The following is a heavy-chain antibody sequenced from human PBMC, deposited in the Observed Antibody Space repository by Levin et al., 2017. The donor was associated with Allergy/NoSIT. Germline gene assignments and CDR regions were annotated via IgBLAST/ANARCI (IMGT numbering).Heavy chain of an antibody. Sequence: WASVKVSCKVSGYTLTELSMHWVRQAPGKGLEWMGGFDPEDGETIYAQKFQGRVTMTEDTSTDTAYMELSSLRSEDTAVYYCATVGGPVMRLVLGEDYYYYGMDVWGQGTTVTVSS. J-gene: IGHJ6*02. D-gene: IGHD6-19*01. V-gene: IGHV1-24*01. CDR1: GYTLTELS. CDR2: FDPEDGET. CDR3: ATVGGPVMRLVLGEDYYYYGMDV.